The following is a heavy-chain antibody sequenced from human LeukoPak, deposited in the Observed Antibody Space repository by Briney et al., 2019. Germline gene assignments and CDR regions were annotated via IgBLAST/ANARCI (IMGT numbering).Heavy chain of an antibody. D-gene: IGHD3-16*02. Sequence: SETLSLTCTVSGGSISSYYWSWIRQPPGKGLEWIGYIYYSGSTNYNPSLKSRVTISVDTSKNQFSLKLSSVTAADTAVYYCARGFWGSYRANEPFDYWGQGTLVTVSS. V-gene: IGHV4-59*01. CDR3: ARGFWGSYRANEPFDY. CDR1: GGSISSYY. CDR2: IYYSGST. J-gene: IGHJ4*02.